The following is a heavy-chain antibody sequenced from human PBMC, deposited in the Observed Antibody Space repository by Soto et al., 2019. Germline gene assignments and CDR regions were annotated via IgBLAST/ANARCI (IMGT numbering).Heavy chain of an antibody. CDR1: GGSISTSDW. CDR2: ISHSGNT. V-gene: IGHV4-4*02. D-gene: IGHD1-20*01. CDR3: ARDVSGITFKRGYGMDV. Sequence: KPSETLSLTCAVSGGSISTSDWWSWVRQPPGKGLEWIGEISHSGNTNYSPSLKSRVTISVDKSKNQFSLNLTSLTAADTAVYYCARDVSGITFKRGYGMDVWGQGTTVTVSS. J-gene: IGHJ6*02.